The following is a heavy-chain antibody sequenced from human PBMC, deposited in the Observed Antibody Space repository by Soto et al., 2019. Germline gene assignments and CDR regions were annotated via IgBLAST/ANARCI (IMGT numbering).Heavy chain of an antibody. CDR3: AKENPVPATNFDY. CDR1: GFTFSSYG. CDR2: ISYDGSNK. Sequence: GGSLRLSCAASGFTFSSYGMHWVRQAPGKGLEWVAVISYDGSNKYYADSVKGRFTISRDNSKNTLYLQMNSLRAEDTAVYYCAKENPVPATNFDYWGQGTLVTVSS. V-gene: IGHV3-30*18. J-gene: IGHJ4*02. D-gene: IGHD2-2*01.